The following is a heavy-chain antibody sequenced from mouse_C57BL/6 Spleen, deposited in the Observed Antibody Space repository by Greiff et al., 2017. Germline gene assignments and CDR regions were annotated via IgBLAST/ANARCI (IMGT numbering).Heavy chain of an antibody. CDR3: ALTGTGYFDV. V-gene: IGHV1-82*01. CDR2: IYPGDGDT. CDR1: GYAFSSSW. J-gene: IGHJ1*03. Sequence: VKLQESGPELVKPGASVKISCKASGYAFSSSWMNWVKQRPGKGLEWIGRIYPGDGDTNYNGKFKGKATLTADKSSSTAYMQLSSLTSEDSAVYFCALTGTGYFDVWGTGTTVTVSS. D-gene: IGHD4-1*01.